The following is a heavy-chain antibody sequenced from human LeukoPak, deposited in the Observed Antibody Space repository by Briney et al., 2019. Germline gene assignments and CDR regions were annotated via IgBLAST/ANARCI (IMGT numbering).Heavy chain of an antibody. D-gene: IGHD4-17*01. CDR2: INPNSGGT. CDR1: GYTFIGYY. CDR3: RTDSDGDYGDYIDY. Sequence: ASVKVSCKASGYTFIGYYMHWVQQAPGQGLEWMGWINPNSGGTNYAQKFQGRVTMTRDTSISTAYMELSRLRSDDTAVYYCRTDSDGDYGDYIDYWGQGTLVTVSS. V-gene: IGHV1-2*02. J-gene: IGHJ4*02.